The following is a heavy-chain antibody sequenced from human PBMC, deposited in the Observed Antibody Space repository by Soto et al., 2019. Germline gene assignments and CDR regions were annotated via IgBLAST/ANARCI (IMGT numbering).Heavy chain of an antibody. D-gene: IGHD3-22*01. J-gene: IGHJ4*02. Sequence: EVQLVESGGGLIQPGGSLRLSCAASGFTISNKYMTWVRQAPGKGLEWVSIIYARGDTYYAESVKGRFTISRDNSKNTLYLQMSSLRAEDTAVYYCAREFVSTGYILRYWGQGTLGTVSS. V-gene: IGHV3-53*01. CDR1: GFTISNKY. CDR2: IYARGDT. CDR3: AREFVSTGYILRY.